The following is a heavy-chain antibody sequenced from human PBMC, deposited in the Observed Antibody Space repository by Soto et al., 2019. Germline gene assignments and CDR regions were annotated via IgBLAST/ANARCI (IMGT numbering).Heavy chain of an antibody. CDR2: IGGAGTYM. CDR3: ARVRDSMFDY. Sequence: PGGSLRLSCVGSGFTFSSNSMTWVRRAPGKGLEWVSSIGGAGTYMYYADSVRARFTISRDNAKSSLYLQMNSLRAEDTAVYYCARVRDSMFDYWGQGT. CDR1: GFTFSSNS. J-gene: IGHJ4*02. V-gene: IGHV3-21*01.